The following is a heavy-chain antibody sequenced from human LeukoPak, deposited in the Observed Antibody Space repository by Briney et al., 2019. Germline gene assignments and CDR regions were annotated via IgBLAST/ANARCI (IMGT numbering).Heavy chain of an antibody. Sequence: ASLKVSCKASGYSFTGHYIHWVRQAPGQGLEWMGWINPNSGGTNYAQKFQGRVTMTRDTSISTAYMELSRLRSDDTAVYYCAGPSGSYFRNAFDIWGQGTMVTVSS. V-gene: IGHV1-2*02. CDR1: GYSFTGHY. CDR2: INPNSGGT. CDR3: AGPSGSYFRNAFDI. J-gene: IGHJ3*02. D-gene: IGHD1-26*01.